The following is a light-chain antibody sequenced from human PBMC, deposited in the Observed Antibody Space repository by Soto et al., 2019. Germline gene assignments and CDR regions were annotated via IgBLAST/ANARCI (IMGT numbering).Light chain of an antibody. CDR3: QQYNSYSRWT. Sequence: DIQMTQSPSTLSASVGDRDTITCRASQSISSWLAWYQQKPGKAPKLLIYKASSLESGVPSRFSGSGSGTEFTLTISSLQPDDFATYYCQQYNSYSRWTFGQGTKVEIK. J-gene: IGKJ1*01. CDR1: QSISSW. CDR2: KAS. V-gene: IGKV1-5*03.